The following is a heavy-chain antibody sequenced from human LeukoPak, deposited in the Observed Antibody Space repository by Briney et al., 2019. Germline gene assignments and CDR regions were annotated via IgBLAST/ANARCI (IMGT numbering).Heavy chain of an antibody. J-gene: IGHJ4*02. CDR3: ARDPELRYFDWSPTRSQPSYFDY. CDR1: GGSISSSSYY. Sequence: SETLSLTCTVSGGSISSSSYYWGWIRQPPGKGLEWIGSIYYSGSTYYNPSLKSRVTISVDTSKNQFSLKLSSVTAADTAVYYCARDPELRYFDWSPTRSQPSYFDYWGQGTLVTVSS. V-gene: IGHV4-39*07. CDR2: IYYSGST. D-gene: IGHD3-9*01.